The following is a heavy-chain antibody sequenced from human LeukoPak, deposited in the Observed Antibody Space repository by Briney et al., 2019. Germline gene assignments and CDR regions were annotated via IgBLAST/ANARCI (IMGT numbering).Heavy chain of an antibody. CDR1: GDSIGSSIYY. Sequence: SETLSLTCTVSGDSIGSSIYYWAWIRQPPGKGLEWIGSIHYSGSTYYTPSLKSRVTISVETSKSKFSLKVSSVTAADTAVYYCARQTWIELWHFDYWGQGALVTVSS. D-gene: IGHD5-18*01. CDR2: IHYSGST. J-gene: IGHJ4*02. V-gene: IGHV4-39*01. CDR3: ARQTWIELWHFDY.